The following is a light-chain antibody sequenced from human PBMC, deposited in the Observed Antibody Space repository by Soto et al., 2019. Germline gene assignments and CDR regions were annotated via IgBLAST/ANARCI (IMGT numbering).Light chain of an antibody. V-gene: IGLV2-14*03. CDR2: DVM. Sequence: QSALTQPSSMSGSPGQSITISCTGTSSDIGAYEHVSWYQQRPGRAPKVLIYDVMIRPSAVSNRFSGSKSGDTASLTISGLQAEDEAVYYCASKTTSSTVLFGGGTKLTVL. CDR3: ASKTTSSTVL. CDR1: SSDIGAYEH. J-gene: IGLJ2*01.